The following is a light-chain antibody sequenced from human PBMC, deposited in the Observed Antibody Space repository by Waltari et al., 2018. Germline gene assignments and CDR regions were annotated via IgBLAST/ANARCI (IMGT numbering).Light chain of an antibody. V-gene: IGKV3-15*01. Sequence: IVMTQSPATLSVSPGERATLSCRASQSVSSNLAWYQQKPGQAPRRLIYVASTRATGIPARFSGSGSGTEFTLTISSLQSEDFAVYYCQQYNNLWTFGQGTKVEIK. J-gene: IGKJ1*01. CDR1: QSVSSN. CDR2: VAS. CDR3: QQYNNLWT.